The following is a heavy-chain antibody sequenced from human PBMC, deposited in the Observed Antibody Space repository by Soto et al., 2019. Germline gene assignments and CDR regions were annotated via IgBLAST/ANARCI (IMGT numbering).Heavy chain of an antibody. D-gene: IGHD2-8*02. Sequence: SETLSLTCTISGGSISSYYWSWIRQPPGKGLEWIGYIHYSGSTNYNPSLKSRVTISVDTSKNQFSLRPSSVTAADTAVYYCARDKITGLFDYWGQGTLVTVSS. J-gene: IGHJ4*02. CDR2: IHYSGST. V-gene: IGHV4-59*12. CDR1: GGSISSYY. CDR3: ARDKITGLFDY.